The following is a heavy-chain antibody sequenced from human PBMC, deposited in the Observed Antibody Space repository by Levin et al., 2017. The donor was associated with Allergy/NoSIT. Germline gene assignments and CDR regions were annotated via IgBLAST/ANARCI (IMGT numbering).Heavy chain of an antibody. CDR2: IIPIFNTP. V-gene: IGHV1-69*13. CDR1: GGTFSTYD. J-gene: IGHJ5*02. CDR3: ARSGTTKWLDP. D-gene: IGHD1-1*01. Sequence: GASVKVSCKASGGTFSTYDISWVRQAPGQGLEWMGGIIPIFNTPNYAQKFQGRVTITADESTRTAYMEVSSLRSEDTAVYYCARSGTTKWLDPWGQGTLVTVSS.